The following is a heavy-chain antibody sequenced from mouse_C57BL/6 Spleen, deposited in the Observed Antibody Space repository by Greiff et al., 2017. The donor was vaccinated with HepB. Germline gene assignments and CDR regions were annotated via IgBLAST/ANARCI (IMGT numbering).Heavy chain of an antibody. Sequence: QVQLQQPGAELVRPGTSVKLSCKASGYTFTSYWMHWVKQRPGQGLEWIGVIDPSDSYTNYNQKFKGKATLTVDTSSSTAYMQLSSLTSEDSAVYYWAMSVFITTVVARRAMDYWGQGTSVTVSS. V-gene: IGHV1-59*01. CDR1: GYTFTSYW. D-gene: IGHD1-1*01. CDR3: AMSVFITTVVARRAMDY. J-gene: IGHJ4*01. CDR2: IDPSDSYT.